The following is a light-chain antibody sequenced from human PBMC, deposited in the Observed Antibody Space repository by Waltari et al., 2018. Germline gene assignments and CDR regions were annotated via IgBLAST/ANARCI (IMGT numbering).Light chain of an antibody. CDR1: SSDVGGYNY. CDR3: SSYISSDTLEL. CDR2: DVS. Sequence: HSAMTQPASVSGSPGQSITISCTGTSSDVGGYNYVSWYQQHPGKAPKLMIYDVSNRPSGVSNRFSGSKSDNTASLTISGLQAEDEADYYCSSYISSDTLELFGGGTSLTVL. V-gene: IGLV2-14*03. J-gene: IGLJ2*01.